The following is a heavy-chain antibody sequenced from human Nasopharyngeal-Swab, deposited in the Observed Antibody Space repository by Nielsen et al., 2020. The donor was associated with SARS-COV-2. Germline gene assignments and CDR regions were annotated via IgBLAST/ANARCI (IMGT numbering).Heavy chain of an antibody. D-gene: IGHD6-13*01. CDR1: GFTFSSYW. CDR3: ASLSSSSWFFDY. J-gene: IGHJ4*02. CDR2: IKQDGSEK. Sequence: LSLTCAASGFTFSSYWMSWVRQAPGKGLEWVANIKQDGSEKYYVDSVKGRFTISRDNAKNSLYLQMNSLRAEDTAVYYCASLSSSSWFFDYWGQRTLVTVSS. V-gene: IGHV3-7*01.